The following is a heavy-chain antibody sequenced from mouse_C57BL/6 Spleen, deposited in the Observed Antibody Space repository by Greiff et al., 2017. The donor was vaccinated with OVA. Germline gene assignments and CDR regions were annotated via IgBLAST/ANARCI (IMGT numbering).Heavy chain of an antibody. J-gene: IGHJ4*01. CDR3: ARQGTMWNAMDY. CDR2: ISSGGSYT. CDR1: GFTFSSYG. Sequence: EVQLVESGGDLVKPGGSLKLSCAASGFTFSSYGMSWVRQTPDKRLEWVATISSGGSYTYYPDSVKGRFTISRDNAKNTLYLQMSSLKSEDTAMYYCARQGTMWNAMDYWGQGTSVTVSS. V-gene: IGHV5-6*01. D-gene: IGHD1-1*02.